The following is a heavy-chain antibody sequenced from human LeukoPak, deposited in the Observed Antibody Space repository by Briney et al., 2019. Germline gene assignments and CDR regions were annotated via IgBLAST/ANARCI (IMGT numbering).Heavy chain of an antibody. CDR3: VRDFRSADY. Sequence: GGSLRLSCAASGFTFSSYWMHWVRQAPGKGLVWVSRINSDGSSTSYADSVKGRFIISRDNARNTVYLQMNSLRVEDTAEYYCVRDFRSADYWGQGTLVTVSS. CDR1: GFTFSSYW. CDR2: INSDGSST. V-gene: IGHV3-74*01. J-gene: IGHJ4*02.